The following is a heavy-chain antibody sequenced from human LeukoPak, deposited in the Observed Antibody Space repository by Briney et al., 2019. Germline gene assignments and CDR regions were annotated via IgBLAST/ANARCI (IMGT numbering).Heavy chain of an antibody. CDR2: IYHSGST. CDR1: GGSISSSNW. V-gene: IGHV4-4*02. CDR3: ASVLYYGSGSYRDY. Sequence: PSGTLSLTCAVSGGSISSSNWWSWVRQPPGKGLEWIEEIYHSGSTNYNPSLKSRVAISVDKSKNQFSLKLSSVTAADTAVYYCASVLYYGSGSYRDYWGQGTLVTVSS. D-gene: IGHD3-10*01. J-gene: IGHJ4*02.